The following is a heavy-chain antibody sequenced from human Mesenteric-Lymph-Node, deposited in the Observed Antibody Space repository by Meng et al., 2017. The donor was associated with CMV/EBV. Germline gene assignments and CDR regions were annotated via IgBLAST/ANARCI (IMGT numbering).Heavy chain of an antibody. V-gene: IGHV4-39*07. J-gene: IGHJ4*02. D-gene: IGHD4-17*01. CDR2: IYYSGST. Sequence: SETLSLTCTVSGGSISSSSYYWGWIRQPPGKGLEWIGSIYYSGSTYYNPSLKSRVTISVDTSKNQFSLKLSSVTAADTAVYYCASTPGATSIVKYGDYNDYWGQGTLVTVSS. CDR3: ASTPGATSIVKYGDYNDY. CDR1: GGSISSSSYY.